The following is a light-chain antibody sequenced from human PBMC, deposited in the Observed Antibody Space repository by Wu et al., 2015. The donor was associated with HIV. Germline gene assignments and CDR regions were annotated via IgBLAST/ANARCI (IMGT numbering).Light chain of an antibody. V-gene: IGKV3D-20*01. CDR2: DAA. J-gene: IGKJ1*01. Sequence: SGYLAWYQAKSPGLSPSLLVFDAASRASGVPDRFRGSASATNSHFSLTISRLEAEDSALYYCQQYANSPWTFGQGT. CDR1: SGY. CDR3: QQYANSPWT.